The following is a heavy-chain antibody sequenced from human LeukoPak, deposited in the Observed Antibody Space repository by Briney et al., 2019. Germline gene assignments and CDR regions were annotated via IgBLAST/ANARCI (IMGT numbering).Heavy chain of an antibody. CDR3: AKEEERLEAFDI. CDR2: VSVSGLST. D-gene: IGHD3-3*01. V-gene: IGHV3-23*01. CDR1: GFTLSSFA. J-gene: IGHJ3*02. Sequence: GGSLRLSCAASGFTLSSFAMSWVRQAPGKGLEWVSGVSVSGLSTYYADSVKGRFTISRDNSKNTLNLQMNSLRVEDTAIYYCAKEEERLEAFDIWGRGTMVTVSS.